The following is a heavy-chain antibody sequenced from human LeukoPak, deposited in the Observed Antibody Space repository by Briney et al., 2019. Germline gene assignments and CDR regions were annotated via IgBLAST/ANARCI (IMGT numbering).Heavy chain of an antibody. CDR3: AAGYYDSSGMGDY. J-gene: IGHJ4*02. D-gene: IGHD3-22*01. Sequence: ASVKVSCKVSGYTLTELSMHWVRQAPGKGLEWMGGFDPEDGETIYAQKFQGRVTMTADTSTDTAYMELSSLRSEDTAVYYCAAGYYDSSGMGDYWGQGTLVTVSS. V-gene: IGHV1-24*01. CDR2: FDPEDGET. CDR1: GYTLTELS.